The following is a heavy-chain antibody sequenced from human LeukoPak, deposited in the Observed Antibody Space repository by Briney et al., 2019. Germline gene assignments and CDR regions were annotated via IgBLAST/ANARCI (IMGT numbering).Heavy chain of an antibody. CDR1: GGSISSGGYY. CDR3: AGIAAAGTDY. J-gene: IGHJ4*02. CDR2: IYYSGST. V-gene: IGHV4-31*03. D-gene: IGHD6-13*01. Sequence: SETLSLTCTVSGGSISSGGYYWSWIRQHPGKGLEWIGYIYYSGSTYYNPSLKSRVTISVDTSKNQFSLKLSSVTAADTAVYYCAGIAAAGTDYWGQGTLVTVSS.